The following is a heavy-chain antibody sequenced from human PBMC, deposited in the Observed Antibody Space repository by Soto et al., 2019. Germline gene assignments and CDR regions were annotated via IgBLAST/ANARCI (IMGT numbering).Heavy chain of an antibody. CDR2: INHSGST. CDR1: GGSFSGYY. D-gene: IGHD6-6*01. CDR3: ARGLEYSSQNDY. Sequence: SETLSLTCAVHGGSFSGYYWSWIRQPPGKGLEWIGEINHSGSTNYNPSLESRVTISVDTSKNQFSLKLSSVTAADTAVYYCARGLEYSSQNDYWGQGTLVTVSS. V-gene: IGHV4-34*01. J-gene: IGHJ4*02.